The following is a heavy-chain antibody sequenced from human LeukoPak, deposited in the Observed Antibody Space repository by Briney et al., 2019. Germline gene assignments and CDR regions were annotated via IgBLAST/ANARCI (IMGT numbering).Heavy chain of an antibody. Sequence: SETLSLTCAVYGGSFSGYYWSWIRQPPGKGLEWIGEINHSGSTNYNPSLKSRVTISVDTSKNQFSLKLSSVTAADTAVYYCAGTYYYDSSGYYHRYFDYWGQGTLVTVSS. D-gene: IGHD3-22*01. J-gene: IGHJ4*02. V-gene: IGHV4-34*01. CDR3: AGTYYYDSSGYYHRYFDY. CDR2: INHSGST. CDR1: GGSFSGYY.